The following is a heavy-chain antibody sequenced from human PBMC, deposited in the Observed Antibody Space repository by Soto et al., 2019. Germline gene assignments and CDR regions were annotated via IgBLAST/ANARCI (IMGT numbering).Heavy chain of an antibody. J-gene: IGHJ5*02. V-gene: IGHV4-34*01. D-gene: IGHD5-18*01. CDR2: INHSGST. CDR3: ARGALGCSYGFGLKALHWFDP. CDR1: GGSFSGYY. Sequence: SETLSLTCAVYGGSFSGYYWSWIRQPAGKGLEWIGEINHSGSTNYNPSLKSRVTISVDTSKNQFSLKLSSVTAADTAVYYCARGALGCSYGFGLKALHWFDPWGQGTLVTV.